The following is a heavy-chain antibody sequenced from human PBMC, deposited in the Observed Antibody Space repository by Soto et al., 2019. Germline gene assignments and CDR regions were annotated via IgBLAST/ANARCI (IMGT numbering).Heavy chain of an antibody. D-gene: IGHD6-19*01. CDR2: IYYSGST. Sequence: SETLSLTCTVSGGSISSYCWGWIRQPPGKGLEWIGYIYYSGSTNYNPSLKSRVTISVDTSKNQFSLKLSSVTAADTAVYYCARQAVLFDYWGQGTLVTVSS. V-gene: IGHV4-59*08. CDR1: GGSISSYC. CDR3: ARQAVLFDY. J-gene: IGHJ4*02.